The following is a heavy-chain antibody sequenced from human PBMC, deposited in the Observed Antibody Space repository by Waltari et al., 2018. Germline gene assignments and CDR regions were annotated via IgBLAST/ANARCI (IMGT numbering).Heavy chain of an antibody. CDR1: GFTFNTFT. Sequence: EVQLVESGGGLVKPGGSLRLSCAASGFTFNTFTMNWVRQAPGKGLEWLSAVRDGGGSTHYADSVKGRFTISRDDSKNTLYLQMTSLRAEDTAVYYCAKGVDNGDWGQGTLVTVSS. CDR2: VRDGGGST. CDR3: AKGVDNGD. V-gene: IGHV3-23*04. D-gene: IGHD1-1*01. J-gene: IGHJ4*02.